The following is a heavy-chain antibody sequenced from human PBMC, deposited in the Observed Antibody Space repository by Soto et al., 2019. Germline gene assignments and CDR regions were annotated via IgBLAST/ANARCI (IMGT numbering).Heavy chain of an antibody. D-gene: IGHD3-10*01. CDR3: ASVSGGLLCFCGGNAFDI. CDR2: IGTAGDT. J-gene: IGHJ3*02. CDR1: GFTFSSYD. V-gene: IGHV3-13*01. Sequence: GGSLRLSCAAAGFTFSSYDMHWVRQATGKGLEWVSAIGTAGDTYYPGSVKVRFTISRENAKNSLYLQMNSLRAGDTAVYYCASVSGGLLCFCGGNAFDIWGQGTMVTASS.